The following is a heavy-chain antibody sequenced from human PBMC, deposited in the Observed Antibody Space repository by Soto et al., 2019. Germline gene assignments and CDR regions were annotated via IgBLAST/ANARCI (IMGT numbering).Heavy chain of an antibody. J-gene: IGHJ4*02. V-gene: IGHV4-59*01. D-gene: IGHD6-6*01. CDR2: IHYSGST. CDR3: ARDPISARPFFDY. CDR1: GGSITSYY. Sequence: SETLSLTSTVSGGSITSYYWSWIRQPPGKGLEWIGDIHYSGSTNYNPSLKSRVTISTDTSKNQFSLNLSSVTAADTAVYYCARDPISARPFFDYWGQGTLVTVSS.